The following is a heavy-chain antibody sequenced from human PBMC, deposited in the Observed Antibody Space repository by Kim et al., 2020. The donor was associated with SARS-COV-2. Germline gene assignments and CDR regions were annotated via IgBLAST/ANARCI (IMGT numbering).Heavy chain of an antibody. J-gene: IGHJ4*02. D-gene: IGHD1-26*01. CDR1: GGSISSSSYY. CDR2: IYYSGST. V-gene: IGHV4-39*01. CDR3: ARQGGEGDY. Sequence: SETLSLTCTVSGGSISSSSYYWGWIRQPPGKGLEWIGSIYYSGSTYYNPSLKSRVTISVDTSKNQFSLKLSSVTAADTAVYYCARQGGEGDYWGQGTLVTVSS.